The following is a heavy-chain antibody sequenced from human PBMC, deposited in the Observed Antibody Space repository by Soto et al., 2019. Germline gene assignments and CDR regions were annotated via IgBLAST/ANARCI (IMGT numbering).Heavy chain of an antibody. D-gene: IGHD3-9*01. CDR1: GFTFISYG. J-gene: IGHJ4*02. Sequence: QVQLVESGGGVVQPGRSLRLSGAASGFTFISYGMHWFCQAPVNGLGWVAVISYYGSNKYYADSVKGRFSICRDNSENTLYLQMNSLRAEDTAVYYCAKHLTEAGDYNHSDYSGQGPLVTVSP. V-gene: IGHV3-30*18. CDR2: ISYYGSNK. CDR3: AKHLTEAGDYNHSDY.